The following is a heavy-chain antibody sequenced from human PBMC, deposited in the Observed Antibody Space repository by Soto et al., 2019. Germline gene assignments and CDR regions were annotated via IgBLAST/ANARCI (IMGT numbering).Heavy chain of an antibody. D-gene: IGHD5-12*01. CDR2: ISDDAITR. CDR1: GFSLSDFW. CDR3: AREVPISAVNYIDH. J-gene: IGHJ4*02. Sequence: GGSLRLSCAASGFSLSDFWMHWIRQAPGKGLVWVARISDDAITRSYADFVEGRFTISRDNAKNMVYLQLNSLTTDDTAFYYCAREVPISAVNYIDHWGQGALVTVSS. V-gene: IGHV3-74*01.